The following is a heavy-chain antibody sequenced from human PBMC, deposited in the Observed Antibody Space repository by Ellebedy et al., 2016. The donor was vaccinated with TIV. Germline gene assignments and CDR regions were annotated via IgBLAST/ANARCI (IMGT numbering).Heavy chain of an antibody. J-gene: IGHJ6*02. CDR1: GFTFSNYA. D-gene: IGHD2-21*01. CDR3: AKPIGQMTQFQHTMDV. CDR2: ITSRSTT. V-gene: IGHV3-48*01. Sequence: GGSLRLSXAASGFTFSNYAVNWVRQAPGKGLEWVSQITSRSTTYYAESVMGRFTISRDNAEDSLYLQMTSLRAEDTAVYYCAKPIGQMTQFQHTMDVWGQGTTVTVSS.